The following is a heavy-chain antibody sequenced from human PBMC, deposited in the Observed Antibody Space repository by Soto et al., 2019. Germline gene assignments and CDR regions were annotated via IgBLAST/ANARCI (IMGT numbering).Heavy chain of an antibody. CDR2: INAGSGNT. CDR1: GYTFSAYT. D-gene: IGHD2-21*01. J-gene: IGHJ3*02. CDR3: ARDTATLGPIANDALDI. Sequence: QAQLVQSGAAMKKPGASVKVSCKATGYTFSAYTMNWVRQAPGQSLEWMGWINAGSGNTKYSQNFQGSVTIIRDTSASTVYMELTGLTSEDTAVYYCARDTATLGPIANDALDIWGQGTMVTVSS. V-gene: IGHV1-3*01.